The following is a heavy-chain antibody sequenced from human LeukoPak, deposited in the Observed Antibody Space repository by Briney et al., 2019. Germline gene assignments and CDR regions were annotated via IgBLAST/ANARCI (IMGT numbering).Heavy chain of an antibody. CDR3: ARDGYGGYGIDH. V-gene: IGHV3-33*08. D-gene: IGHD5-12*01. Sequence: GGSLRLSCAASGFTFSSYNMNWVRQAPGKGLEWVAVIWHDGSKKYYADSVKGRFTISRDNSKNTLYVQMNSLRVEDTAVYYCARDGYGGYGIDHWGQGTLVTVSS. CDR1: GFTFSSYN. J-gene: IGHJ4*02. CDR2: IWHDGSKK.